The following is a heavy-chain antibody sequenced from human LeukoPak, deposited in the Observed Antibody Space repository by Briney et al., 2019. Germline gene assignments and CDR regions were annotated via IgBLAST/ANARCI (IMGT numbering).Heavy chain of an antibody. V-gene: IGHV3-21*01. J-gene: IGHJ5*02. D-gene: IGHD2-2*01. CDR1: GFTFSSYS. CDR3: ARGPYSLSSRPWLDP. CDR2: ISSSSSYI. Sequence: PGGSLRLSCAASGFTFSSYSMNWVRQAPGKGLEWVSSISSSSSYIYYADSVEGRFTISRDNAKNSLYLQMNSLRAEDTAVYYCARGPYSLSSRPWLDPWGQGTLVTVSS.